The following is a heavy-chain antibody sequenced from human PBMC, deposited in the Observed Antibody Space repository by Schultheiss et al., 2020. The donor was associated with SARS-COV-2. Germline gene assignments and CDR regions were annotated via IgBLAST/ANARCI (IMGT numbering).Heavy chain of an antibody. CDR1: GFTFSSYG. CDR3: AALRGPINF. J-gene: IGHJ4*02. Sequence: GGSLRLSCAASGFTFSSYGMHWVRQAPGKGLEWVAVIWYDGSNKYYADSVKGRFTISRDTSKNTLYLQMDSLRAEDTAIYYCAALRGPINFWGQGTLVTVSS. D-gene: IGHD3-10*01. V-gene: IGHV3-33*01. CDR2: IWYDGSNK.